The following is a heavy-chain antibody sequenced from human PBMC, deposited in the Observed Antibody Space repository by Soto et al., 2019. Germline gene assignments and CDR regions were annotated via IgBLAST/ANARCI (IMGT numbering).Heavy chain of an antibody. J-gene: IGHJ4*02. Sequence: PSETLSLTCTVSGGSISSSSYYWGWIRQPPGKGLEWIGSIYYSGSTYYNPSLKSRVTISVDTSKNQFSLKLSSVTAADTAVYYCARQGWQPRRGLYYFDYWGKGTLVPVSS. CDR2: IYYSGST. CDR3: ARQGWQPRRGLYYFDY. CDR1: GGSISSSSYY. D-gene: IGHD2-15*01. V-gene: IGHV4-39*01.